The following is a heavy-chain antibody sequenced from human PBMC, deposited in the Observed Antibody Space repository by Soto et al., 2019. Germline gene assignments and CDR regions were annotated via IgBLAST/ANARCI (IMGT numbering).Heavy chain of an antibody. Sequence: PGGSLRLSCAASGFTLSSYWMSWFRQAPGKGLEWVANIKQDGSEKYYVDSVKGRFTISRDNAKNSLYLQMNSLRAEDTAVYYCARVRGYGMDVWGQGTTVTVSS. CDR2: IKQDGSEK. V-gene: IGHV3-7*03. CDR3: ARVRGYGMDV. CDR1: GFTLSSYW. D-gene: IGHD3-10*01. J-gene: IGHJ6*02.